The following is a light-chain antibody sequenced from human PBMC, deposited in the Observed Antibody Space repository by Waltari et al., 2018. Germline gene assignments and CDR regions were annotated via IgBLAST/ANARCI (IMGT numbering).Light chain of an antibody. CDR3: SSYTTSSAPGV. V-gene: IGLV2-14*01. J-gene: IGLJ1*01. CDR2: EVS. Sequence: QSALTQPASVSGSPGQSITISCSGTDSDVGAYAFVSWYQQHPGQAPHLIIYEVSNRPSGISNRFSDSKSCNTAVLTISGLQAEDEADYYCSSYTTSSAPGVFGTGTRVTVL. CDR1: DSDVGAYAF.